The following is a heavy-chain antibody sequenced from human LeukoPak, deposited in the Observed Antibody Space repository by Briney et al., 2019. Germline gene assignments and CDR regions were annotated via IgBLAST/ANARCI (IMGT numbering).Heavy chain of an antibody. Sequence: GASVKVSCKASGYTFTSYGISWVRQAPGQGLEWMGWISAYNGNTNYAQKLQGRVTMTTDTSTSTAYMELRSLRSDDAAVYYCARGAHCSSTSCFNWCDPWGQGTLVTVS. D-gene: IGHD2-2*01. V-gene: IGHV1-18*01. CDR1: GYTFTSYG. CDR3: ARGAHCSSTSCFNWCDP. J-gene: IGHJ5*02. CDR2: ISAYNGNT.